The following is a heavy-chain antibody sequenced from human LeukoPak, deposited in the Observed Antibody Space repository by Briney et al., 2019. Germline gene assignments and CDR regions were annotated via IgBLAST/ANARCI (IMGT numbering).Heavy chain of an antibody. J-gene: IGHJ4*02. D-gene: IGHD2-15*01. Sequence: PSETLSLTCTVSGGSISSSSYYWGWIRQPPGKGLEWIGSIYYSGSTYYNPSLKSRVTISVDTSKNQFSLKLSSVTAADTAVYYCARRSYCSGGSCYLGWGQGTLVTVSS. CDR1: GGSISSSSYY. CDR2: IYYSGST. V-gene: IGHV4-39*01. CDR3: ARRSYCSGGSCYLG.